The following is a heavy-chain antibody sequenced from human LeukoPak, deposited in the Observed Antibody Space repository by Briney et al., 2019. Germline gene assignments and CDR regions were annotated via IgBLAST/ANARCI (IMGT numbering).Heavy chain of an antibody. CDR1: GYTFTSYA. CDR2: IIPIFGTA. D-gene: IGHD6-6*01. CDR3: ASLRGGQLVLPWFDP. Sequence: GASVKVSCKASGYTFTSYAMNWVRQAPGQGLEWMGGIIPIFGTANYAQKFQGRVTITADESTSTAYMELSSLRSEDTAVYYCASLRGGQLVLPWFDPWGQGTLVTVSS. V-gene: IGHV1-69*13. J-gene: IGHJ5*02.